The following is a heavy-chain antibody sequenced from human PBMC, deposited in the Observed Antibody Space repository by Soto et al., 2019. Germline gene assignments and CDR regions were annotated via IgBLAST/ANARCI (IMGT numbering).Heavy chain of an antibody. D-gene: IGHD5-12*01. CDR3: ARRGYSGYEIDY. Sequence: EVQLVESGGGLVQPGGSLRLSCAAGGFTFSSYAMHGVRQAPGKGLEYVSDISSNGGSTYYANSVKGRFTISRDNSKNTLYLQMGSLRAEDMAVYYCARRGYSGYEIDYWGQGTLVTVSS. CDR2: ISSNGGST. J-gene: IGHJ4*02. CDR1: GFTFSSYA. V-gene: IGHV3-64*01.